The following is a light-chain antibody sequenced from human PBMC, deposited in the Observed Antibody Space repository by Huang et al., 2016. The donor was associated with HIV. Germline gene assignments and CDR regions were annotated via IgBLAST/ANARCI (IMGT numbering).Light chain of an antibody. J-gene: IGKJ2*01. Sequence: EIILTQSPATLSLSPGERATLACRASHSVSGSNLAWYQQKLGQAPRLLIYGASTRATGIPDRLSASGSGTDFTLTISRLEPEDFAVYYCQHYGTLFTFGQGTEVEIK. CDR3: QHYGTLFT. CDR1: HSVSGSN. CDR2: GAS. V-gene: IGKV3-20*01.